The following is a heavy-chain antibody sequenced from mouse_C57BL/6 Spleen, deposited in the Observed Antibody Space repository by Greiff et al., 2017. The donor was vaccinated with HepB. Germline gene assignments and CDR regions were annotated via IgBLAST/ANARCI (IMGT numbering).Heavy chain of an antibody. Sequence: QVQLQQSGPELVKPGASVKISCKASGYAFSSSWMNWVKQRPGKGLEWIGRIYPGDGDTNYNGKFKGKATLTADKSSSTAYMQLSSLTSEDSAVYFCVCYGPSLYYAMDYWGQGTSVTVSS. V-gene: IGHV1-82*01. J-gene: IGHJ4*01. CDR1: GYAFSSSW. D-gene: IGHD2-1*01. CDR2: IYPGDGDT. CDR3: VCYGPSLYYAMDY.